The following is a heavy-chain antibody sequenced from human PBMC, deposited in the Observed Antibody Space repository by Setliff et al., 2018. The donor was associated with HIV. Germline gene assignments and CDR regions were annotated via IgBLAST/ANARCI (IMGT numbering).Heavy chain of an antibody. D-gene: IGHD5-18*01. CDR2: VDYNGRT. CDR1: GASISGFY. J-gene: IGHJ4*02. Sequence: SETLSLTCTVSGASISGFYWSWIRQPPGKGLEWIGYVDYNGRTDYNPSLKSQVTISLDTSKNQVSLKLSSVAAADTAVYHCARGAYRDGYDYWGQGTLVTAPQ. V-gene: IGHV4-59*01. CDR3: ARGAYRDGYDY.